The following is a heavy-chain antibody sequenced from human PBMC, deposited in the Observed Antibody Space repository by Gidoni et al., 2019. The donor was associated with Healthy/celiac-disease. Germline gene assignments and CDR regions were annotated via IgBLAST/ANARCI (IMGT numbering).Heavy chain of an antibody. CDR2: MNPNSGNT. CDR3: ARAMAYSYDSSGYYYPRYYYYYGMDV. V-gene: IGHV1-8*01. J-gene: IGHJ6*02. CDR1: GYTFTSYD. D-gene: IGHD3-22*01. Sequence: QVQLVQSGAEVKKPGASVKGSGKASGYTFTSYDINWVRQANGQGLEWMGWMNPNSGNTGYAQKFQGRVTMTRNTSISTAYMELSSLRSEYTAVYYCARAMAYSYDSSGYYYPRYYYYYGMDVWGQGTTVTVSS.